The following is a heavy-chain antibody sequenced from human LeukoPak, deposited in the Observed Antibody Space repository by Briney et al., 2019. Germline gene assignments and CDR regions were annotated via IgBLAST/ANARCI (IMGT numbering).Heavy chain of an antibody. CDR2: IYSGGST. D-gene: IGHD2-15*01. CDR3: ARAYVLGYCSGGNCYDRYYYYGMDV. V-gene: IGHV3-53*01. CDR1: GFTVSSNY. J-gene: IGHJ6*02. Sequence: GGSLRLSCAASGFTVSSNYMSWVRQAPGKGLEWVSVIYSGGSTYYADSVKGRFTISRDNSKNTLYLQMNSLRAEDTAVYYCARAYVLGYCSGGNCYDRYYYYGMDVWGQGTTVTVSS.